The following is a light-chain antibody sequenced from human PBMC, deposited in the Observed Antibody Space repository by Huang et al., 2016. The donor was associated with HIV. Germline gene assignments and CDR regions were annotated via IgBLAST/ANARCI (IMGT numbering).Light chain of an antibody. Sequence: IVMTQSPATLSVSPGERVTVSCRANRSVSSNLAWYQQRPGQAPRLLIYGSFTRAPGIPARFSGSGSGTDFSLTISSLQSEDFALYYCQQYNNWLLSFGGGTRVDI. CDR3: QQYNNWLLS. CDR2: GSF. CDR1: RSVSSN. V-gene: IGKV3-15*01. J-gene: IGKJ4*01.